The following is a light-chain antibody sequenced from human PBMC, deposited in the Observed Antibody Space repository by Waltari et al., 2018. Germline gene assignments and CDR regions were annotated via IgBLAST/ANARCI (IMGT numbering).Light chain of an antibody. CDR2: KAS. V-gene: IGKV1-5*03. CDR1: QSISSW. Sequence: EIQMTQSPSTLSASVGDRVTITCRASQSISSWLDWYQQKPGKAPKILIYKASSLESGVPSRFSGSRSGTEFTLTISSLQPDDFATYYCQHLGTFGQGTKVEIK. J-gene: IGKJ1*01. CDR3: QHLGT.